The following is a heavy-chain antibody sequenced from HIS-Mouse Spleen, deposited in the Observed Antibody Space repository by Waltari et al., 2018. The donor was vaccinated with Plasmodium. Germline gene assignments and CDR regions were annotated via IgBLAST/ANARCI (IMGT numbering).Heavy chain of an antibody. Sequence: EVQLVESGGGLVKPGGSLRLSCAASGFTFSSYTMNWVRKAPGKGLEWFSSISSSSSYIYYADSVKGRFTISRYNAKNSLYLQMNSLRAEDTAVYYCARDPPLSITGDLDAFDIWGQGTMVTVSS. J-gene: IGHJ3*02. CDR2: ISSSSSYI. CDR1: GFTFSSYT. CDR3: ARDPPLSITGDLDAFDI. D-gene: IGHD7-27*01. V-gene: IGHV3-21*01.